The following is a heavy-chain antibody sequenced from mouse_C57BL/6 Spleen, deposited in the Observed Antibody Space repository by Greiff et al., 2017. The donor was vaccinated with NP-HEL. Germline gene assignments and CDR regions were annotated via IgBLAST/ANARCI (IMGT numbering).Heavy chain of an antibody. CDR2: IDPSDSYT. D-gene: IGHD1-1*01. Sequence: QVQLQQPGAELVKPGASVKLSCKASGYTFTSYWMQWVKQRPGQGLEWIGEIDPSDSYTNYNQKFKGKATLTVDTSSSTAYMQLSSLASEDSAVYYCYYGSSDYWGKGTTVTVS. CDR1: GYTFTSYW. V-gene: IGHV1-50*01. CDR3: YYGSSDY. J-gene: IGHJ2*01.